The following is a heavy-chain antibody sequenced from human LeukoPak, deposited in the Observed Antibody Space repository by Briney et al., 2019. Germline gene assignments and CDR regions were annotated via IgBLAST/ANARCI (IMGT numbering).Heavy chain of an antibody. CDR3: ASSNSWYGNAFDI. Sequence: PGGSLRLSCAASGFTFSDYYMSWIRQAPGKGLEWVSYISSSGSTISYADSVEGRFTISRDNAENSLYLQMNSLRAEDTAVYYCASSNSWYGNAFDIWGQGTMVTVSS. CDR1: GFTFSDYY. CDR2: ISSSGSTI. D-gene: IGHD6-13*01. J-gene: IGHJ3*02. V-gene: IGHV3-11*01.